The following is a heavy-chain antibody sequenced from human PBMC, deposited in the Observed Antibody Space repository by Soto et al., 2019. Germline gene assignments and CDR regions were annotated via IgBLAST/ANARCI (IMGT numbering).Heavy chain of an antibody. V-gene: IGHV1-18*01. D-gene: IGHD2-2*01. CDR2: ISAYNGNT. CDR3: ARRYCSSTSCYRKSYYYYMDV. J-gene: IGHJ6*03. Sequence: QVQLVQSGAEVKKPGASVKVSCKASGYTFTSYGISWVRQAPGQGLEWMGWISAYNGNTNYAQKLQGRVTMTTDTPTSTAYMELRSLRSDDTAVYYCARRYCSSTSCYRKSYYYYMDVWGKGTTVTVSS. CDR1: GYTFTSYG.